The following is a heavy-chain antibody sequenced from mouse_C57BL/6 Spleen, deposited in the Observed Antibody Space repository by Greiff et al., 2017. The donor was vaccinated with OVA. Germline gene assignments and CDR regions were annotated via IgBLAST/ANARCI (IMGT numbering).Heavy chain of an antibody. CDR1: GYTFTDYY. CDR2: INPNNGGT. CDR3: ASSLGKAMDY. D-gene: IGHD1-1*01. J-gene: IGHJ4*01. V-gene: IGHV1-26*01. Sequence: EVQLQQSGPELVKPGASVKISCKASGYTFTDYYMNWVKRSHGKSLEWIGDINPNNGGTSYNQKFKGKATLTVDKSSSTAYMELRSLTSEDSAVYYCASSLGKAMDYWGQGTSVTVSS.